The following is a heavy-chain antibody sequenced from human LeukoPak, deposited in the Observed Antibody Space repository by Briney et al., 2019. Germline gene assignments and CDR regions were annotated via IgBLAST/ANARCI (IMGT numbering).Heavy chain of an antibody. J-gene: IGHJ4*02. Sequence: GGSLRLSCAASGFTFSDYYMSWIRQAPGKGLEWVSYISSSGSTIYYADSVKGRFTISRDNAKNSLYLQMNSLRAEDTAVYYCAREYQKTPYDSSGYYGYWGQGTLVTVSS. V-gene: IGHV3-11*04. CDR1: GFTFSDYY. CDR2: ISSSGSTI. D-gene: IGHD3-22*01. CDR3: AREYQKTPYDSSGYYGY.